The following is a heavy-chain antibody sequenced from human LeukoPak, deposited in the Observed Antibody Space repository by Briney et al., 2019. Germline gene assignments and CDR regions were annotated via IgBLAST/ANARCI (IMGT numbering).Heavy chain of an antibody. V-gene: IGHV4-30-4*01. D-gene: IGHD3-22*01. J-gene: IGHJ4*02. Sequence: SQTLSLTCTVSGGSISSGDYYWSWIRQPPGKGLEWIAYMYYSGSTYYNPSLKSRVTMSADTSKNQLSLKLSSVTAADTAVYYCARQYDSSGYPLDYWGQGTLVTVSS. CDR2: MYYSGST. CDR3: ARQYDSSGYPLDY. CDR1: GGSISSGDYY.